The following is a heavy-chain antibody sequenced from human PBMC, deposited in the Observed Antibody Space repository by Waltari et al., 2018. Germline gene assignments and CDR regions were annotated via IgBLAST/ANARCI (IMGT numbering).Heavy chain of an antibody. CDR2: IIPTLGIA. Sequence: QVQLVQSGAEVKKPGSSVKVSCKASGGTFSSYAISWVRQAPGQGLEWMGGIIPTLGIANYAQKFQGRVTITADKSTSTAYMELSSLRSEDTAVYYCARDTDSSSSWNFDYWGQGTLVTVSS. J-gene: IGHJ4*02. CDR1: GGTFSSYA. CDR3: ARDTDSSSSWNFDY. D-gene: IGHD6-6*01. V-gene: IGHV1-69*10.